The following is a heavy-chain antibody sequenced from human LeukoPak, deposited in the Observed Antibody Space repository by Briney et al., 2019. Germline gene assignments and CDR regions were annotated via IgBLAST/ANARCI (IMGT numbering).Heavy chain of an antibody. CDR3: ATVALDYYVPPPWFDY. J-gene: IGHJ4*02. CDR1: GGTFSSYA. CDR2: FDPEDGET. Sequence: ASVKVSCKASGGTFSSYAISWVRQAPGKGLEWMGGFDPEDGETIYAQKFQGRVTMTEDTSTDTAYMELSSLRSEDTAVYYCATVALDYYVPPPWFDYWGQGTLVTVSS. V-gene: IGHV1-24*01. D-gene: IGHD3-10*02.